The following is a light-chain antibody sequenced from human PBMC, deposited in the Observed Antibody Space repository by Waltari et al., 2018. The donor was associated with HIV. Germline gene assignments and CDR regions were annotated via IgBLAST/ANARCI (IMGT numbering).Light chain of an antibody. CDR3: LLSYSGARPAI. CDR2: DTN. V-gene: IGLV7-46*01. CDR1: SGPVTSGHH. Sequence: QAVVTQEPALTVSPGGTVTLTCASSSGPVTSGHHPHWFQQKPGQAPRALIYDTNNKHSWTPARFSGSLLGGKAALTLSGAQPEDEADYFCLLSYSGARPAIFGGGTKLSVL. J-gene: IGLJ2*01.